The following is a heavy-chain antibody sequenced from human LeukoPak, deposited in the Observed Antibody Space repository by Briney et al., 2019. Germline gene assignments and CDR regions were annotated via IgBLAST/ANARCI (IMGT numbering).Heavy chain of an antibody. CDR3: ARDWDDSSGYYGSLSDY. CDR1: GFPFSTFW. Sequence: PGGSLRLSCAVSGFPFSTFWMSWVRQAPGKGLEWVANINQDGSEKYYVDSVRGRFATTRDNAKNSLYLQMNSLRAEDTAVYYCARDWDDSSGYYGSLSDYWGQGTLVTVSS. CDR2: INQDGSEK. J-gene: IGHJ4*02. V-gene: IGHV3-7*01. D-gene: IGHD3-22*01.